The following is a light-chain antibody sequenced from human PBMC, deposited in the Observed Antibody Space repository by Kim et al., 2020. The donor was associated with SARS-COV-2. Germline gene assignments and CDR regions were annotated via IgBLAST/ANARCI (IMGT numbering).Light chain of an antibody. CDR3: QSYDSSLSGVV. V-gene: IGLV1-40*01. Sequence: QRVTTSWTGSGSNIGAGYDVNWYQQLPGPAPKLLIYGNSNRPSGVPDRFSGSKSGTSASLAITGLQAEDEADYYCQSYDSSLSGVVFGGGTQLTVL. J-gene: IGLJ2*01. CDR1: GSNIGAGYD. CDR2: GNS.